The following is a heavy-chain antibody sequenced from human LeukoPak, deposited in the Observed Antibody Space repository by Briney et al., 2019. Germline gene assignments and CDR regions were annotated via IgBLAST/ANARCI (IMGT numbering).Heavy chain of an antibody. CDR1: GYTFTSYA. V-gene: IGHV1-3*03. Sequence: ASVKVSCKASGYTFTSYAMHWVRQAPGQRLEWMGWINAGNGNTKYSQEFQGRITITRDTSASTAYMELSSLRYEDMAVYYCARGDKKYSINYYSDYWGQGTLVTVSS. CDR2: INAGNGNT. CDR3: ARGDKKYSINYYSDY. D-gene: IGHD6-6*01. J-gene: IGHJ4*02.